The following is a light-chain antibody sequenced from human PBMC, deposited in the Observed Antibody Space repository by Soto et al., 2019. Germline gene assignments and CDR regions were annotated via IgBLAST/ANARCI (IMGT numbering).Light chain of an antibody. CDR2: AAS. CDR3: QRLSHA. V-gene: IGKV1-39*01. Sequence: DIQMTQSPSSLSASVGDRVTITCRASQSISSFLNWYQQKPGKAPKLLIYAASSLQSGVPSRFSGSGSGTDFTLTISSLQPEDFATYYCQRLSHAFGGGTKVDI. J-gene: IGKJ4*01. CDR1: QSISSF.